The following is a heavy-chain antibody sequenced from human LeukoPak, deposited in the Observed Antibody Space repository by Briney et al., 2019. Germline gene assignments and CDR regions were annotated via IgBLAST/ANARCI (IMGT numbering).Heavy chain of an antibody. CDR2: IRHDGTKK. D-gene: IGHD7-27*01. CDR1: GFMFSKNA. CDR3: ARDFRPNWGHDAFDI. Sequence: HPGGSLRLSCAASGFMFSKNAMHWVRQAPGKGLECVAFIRHDGTKKDYADSVKGRFTISRDNAKNSLYLQMNTLRAEDTAVYYCARDFRPNWGHDAFDIWGQGTMVTVSS. J-gene: IGHJ3*02. V-gene: IGHV3-30*02.